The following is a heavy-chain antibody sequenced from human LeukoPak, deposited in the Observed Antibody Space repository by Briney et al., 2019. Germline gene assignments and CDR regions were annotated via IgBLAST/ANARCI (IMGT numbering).Heavy chain of an antibody. D-gene: IGHD4-17*01. CDR1: GFTFSSYS. CDR2: ISSSSTYI. J-gene: IGHJ4*02. Sequence: GGSLRLSCAASGFTFSSYSMNWVRQAPGKGLEWVSCISSSSTYIYYADSVKGRFTISRDNAENSLYLQMKNLRAEDTAVYYCAKESTYGDPPFGYWGQGTLVTVSS. CDR3: AKESTYGDPPFGY. V-gene: IGHV3-21*04.